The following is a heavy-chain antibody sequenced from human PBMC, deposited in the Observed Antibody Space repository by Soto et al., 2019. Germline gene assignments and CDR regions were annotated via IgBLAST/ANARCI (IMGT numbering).Heavy chain of an antibody. J-gene: IGHJ4*02. CDR2: IWKDGSTK. V-gene: IGHV3-33*06. CDR1: GFTFNNYA. Sequence: QVQLVESGGGVLQPGRSLRLSCAASGFTFNNYAFHWVRQAPGKGLEWVAFIWKDGSTKYYVDSVKGRLTISRDNSKNTVYLEMNSLRAEDTARYYCAKEPSYESSAYWCDYWGQGTLVTVSS. CDR3: AKEPSYESSAYWCDY. D-gene: IGHD3-22*01.